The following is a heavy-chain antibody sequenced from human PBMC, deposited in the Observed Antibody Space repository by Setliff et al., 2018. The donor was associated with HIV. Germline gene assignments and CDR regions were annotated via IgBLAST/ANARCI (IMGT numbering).Heavy chain of an antibody. V-gene: IGHV1-18*01. CDR3: ARILVGVDDAFDI. CDR1: GYTFSNHG. J-gene: IGHJ3*02. CDR2: ISAYNGNT. Sequence: ASVKGSCKASGYTFSNHGISWVRQAPGRGLEWMGWISAYNGNTNYAQKLPDRVTMTTDTSTSTAYMELRSLRSDDTAVYCCARILVGVDDAFDIWGQGTMVTVSS. D-gene: IGHD1-26*01.